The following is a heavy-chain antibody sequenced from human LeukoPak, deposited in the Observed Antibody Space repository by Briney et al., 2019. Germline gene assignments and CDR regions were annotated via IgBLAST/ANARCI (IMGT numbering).Heavy chain of an antibody. J-gene: IGHJ4*02. D-gene: IGHD3-9*01. CDR1: GYTFTDDY. Sequence: ASVKVSCKASGYTFTDDYIHWVRQAPGQGLEWMGWINVNSGGTNYAQKFYARVTMTRDTSISTTYMELSRLRSDDTAVFYCARSPHILTGENFDFWGQGTLVTVSS. CDR2: INVNSGGT. V-gene: IGHV1-2*02. CDR3: ARSPHILTGENFDF.